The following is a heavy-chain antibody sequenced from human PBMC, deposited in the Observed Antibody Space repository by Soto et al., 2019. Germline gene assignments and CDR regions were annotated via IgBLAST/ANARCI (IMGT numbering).Heavy chain of an antibody. CDR2: MNPNSGNT. J-gene: IGHJ6*02. Sequence: ASVKVSCKASGYTFTSYDINWVRQATGQGLEWMGWMNPNSGNTGYAQKFQGRVTMTRNTSISTAYMELSSLRSEDTAVYYCAYGSGSYYYYYYGMDVWGQGTTVTVSS. D-gene: IGHD3-10*01. CDR3: AYGSGSYYYYYYGMDV. CDR1: GYTFTSYD. V-gene: IGHV1-8*01.